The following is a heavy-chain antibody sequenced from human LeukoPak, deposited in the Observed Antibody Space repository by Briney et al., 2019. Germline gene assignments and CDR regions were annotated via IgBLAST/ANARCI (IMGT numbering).Heavy chain of an antibody. Sequence: SVKVSCKASGGTFSSHAIAWVRQAPEQGPEWMGGIIPISGTANYAQKFQGRVTITTDESTSTACMELSSLTSDDTAVYYCARGLQYQLLKALGYYYMDVWGEGTTVTVSS. CDR2: IIPISGTA. CDR3: ARGLQYQLLKALGYYYMDV. V-gene: IGHV1-69*05. D-gene: IGHD2-2*01. CDR1: GGTFSSHA. J-gene: IGHJ6*03.